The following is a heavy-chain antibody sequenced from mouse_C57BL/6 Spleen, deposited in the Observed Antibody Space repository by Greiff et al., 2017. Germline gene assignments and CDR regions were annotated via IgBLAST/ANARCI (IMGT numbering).Heavy chain of an antibody. D-gene: IGHD2-3*01. V-gene: IGHV1-82*01. CDR3: AKERTDGYFYYFDY. CDR1: GYAFSSSW. J-gene: IGHJ2*01. Sequence: QVHVKQSGPELVKPGASVKISCKASGYAFSSSWMNWVKQRPGKGLEWIGRIYPGDGDTNYNGKFKGKATLTADKSSSTAYMQLSSLTSEDSAVYFCAKERTDGYFYYFDYWGQGTTLTVSS. CDR2: IYPGDGDT.